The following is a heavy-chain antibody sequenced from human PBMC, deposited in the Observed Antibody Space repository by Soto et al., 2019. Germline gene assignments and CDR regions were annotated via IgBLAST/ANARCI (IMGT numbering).Heavy chain of an antibody. D-gene: IGHD2-15*01. V-gene: IGHV3-23*01. CDR3: AKWTVVVVAATRGGYFDY. CDR1: GFTFSSYA. CDR2: ISGSGGYT. J-gene: IGHJ4*02. Sequence: EVQLLESGGGLVQPGGSLRLSCAASGFTFSSYAMSRVRQAPGKGLEWDSVISGSGGYTYYADSVKGRFTISRDNSKNTLYLQMNSLRAEDTAVYYCAKWTVVVVAATRGGYFDYWGQGTLVTVSS.